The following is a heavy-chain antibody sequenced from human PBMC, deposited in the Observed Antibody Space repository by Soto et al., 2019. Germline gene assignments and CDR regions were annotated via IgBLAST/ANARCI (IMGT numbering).Heavy chain of an antibody. CDR1: RGSISSEGHY. Sequence: PSETLSLTCTVSRGSISSEGHYWSLFRQVQGKGLEWIGDIYYSRTTYHNPSIRSRLTISGDASKHQFSLKLGSVTASHTALYYCARGRGHSYSPYYIVYWGQGALVTVSS. V-gene: IGHV4-31*03. CDR3: ARGRGHSYSPYYIVY. CDR2: IYYSRTT. J-gene: IGHJ4*02. D-gene: IGHD5-18*01.